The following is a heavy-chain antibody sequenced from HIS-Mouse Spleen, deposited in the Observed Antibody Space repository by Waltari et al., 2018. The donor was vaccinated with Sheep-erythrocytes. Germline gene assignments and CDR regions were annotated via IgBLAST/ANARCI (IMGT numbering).Heavy chain of an antibody. CDR3: ARDEDYCSGGSCYYYFDY. D-gene: IGHD2-15*01. CDR2: INHSGST. CDR1: GGSFSGYY. Sequence: QVQLQQWGAGLLKPSETLSLTCAVYGGSFSGYYWSWIRQPPGKGLEWIGEINHSGSTNHNPSLNSRVPISVDTSKNQFSLKLSSVTAADTAVYYCARDEDYCSGGSCYYYFDYWGQGTLVTVSS. J-gene: IGHJ4*02. V-gene: IGHV4-34*01.